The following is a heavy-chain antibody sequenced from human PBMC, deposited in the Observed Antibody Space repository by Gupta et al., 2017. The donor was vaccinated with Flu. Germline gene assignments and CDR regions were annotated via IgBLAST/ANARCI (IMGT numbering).Heavy chain of an antibody. CDR2: IFSTDEK. CDR1: GFSLNNAEVG. CDR3: ARISYYDIHLDY. D-gene: IGHD3-9*01. V-gene: IGHV2-26*01. Sequence: QVTFKESGPVLVQPTETLTLTCTVSGFSLNNAEVGVSWIRQPPGKALEWLAHIFSTDEKSYSASLRNRLTISRDTSKSQVFLTMSNMDPLDTATYFCARISYYDIHLDYWGQGTLVTVSS. J-gene: IGHJ4*02.